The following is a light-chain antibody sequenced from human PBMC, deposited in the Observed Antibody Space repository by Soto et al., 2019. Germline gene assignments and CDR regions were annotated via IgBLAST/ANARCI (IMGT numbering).Light chain of an antibody. V-gene: IGLV2-14*03. CDR2: DVS. J-gene: IGLJ2*01. CDR3: CSYTSTTTVGVV. Sequence: QSALTQPASVSGSPGQSITISCTGTSSDVGGYNFVSWYQHLPGKAPQVVIYDVSDRPSGVANRFSGSKSGNTASLTISGLQAEDEGDYYCCSYTSTTTVGVVFGGGTKLTVL. CDR1: SSDVGGYNF.